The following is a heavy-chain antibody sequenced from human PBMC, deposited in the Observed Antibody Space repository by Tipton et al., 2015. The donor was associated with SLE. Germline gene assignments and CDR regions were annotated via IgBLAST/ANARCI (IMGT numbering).Heavy chain of an antibody. CDR3: ARQNGYFIRGVTYGAAVGGLLDH. J-gene: IGHJ4*02. Sequence: TLSLTCTVSGDSLRTYYWSWIRQSPGKGLEWIGYISDSGSTDYNPSLESRVTISLETSKNQFSLKVTSVTAADTAVYYCARQNGYFIRGVTYGAAVGGLLDHWGQGILVTVSS. V-gene: IGHV4-59*08. CDR2: ISDSGST. CDR1: GDSLRTYY. D-gene: IGHD4/OR15-4a*01.